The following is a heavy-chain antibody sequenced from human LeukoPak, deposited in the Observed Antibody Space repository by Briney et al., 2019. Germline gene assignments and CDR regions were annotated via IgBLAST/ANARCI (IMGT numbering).Heavy chain of an antibody. CDR2: ISWNSGSI. J-gene: IGHJ4*02. Sequence: PGGSLRLSCAASGFTFDDYAMHWVRQAPGKGLEWVSGISWNSGSIGYADSVKGRFTISRDNAKNSLYLQMNSLRAEDTAVYYCARDRSTVTTWVDYWGQGTLVTVSS. D-gene: IGHD4-17*01. V-gene: IGHV3-9*01. CDR3: ARDRSTVTTWVDY. CDR1: GFTFDDYA.